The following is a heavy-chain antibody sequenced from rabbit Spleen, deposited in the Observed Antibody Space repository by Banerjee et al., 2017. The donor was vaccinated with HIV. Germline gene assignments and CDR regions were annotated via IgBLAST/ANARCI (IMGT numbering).Heavy chain of an antibody. CDR3: ARSLYWSSGWGDL. J-gene: IGHJ3*01. CDR1: GFTISNYW. V-gene: IGHV1S7*01. Sequence: QLEESGGGLVKPEGSLTLSCKASGFTISNYWMNWVRQAPGKGLEWIGIIYPTTDTTYYASWVNGRFTISSDNAQKTVDLQMNSLTAADTATYFCARSLYWSSGWGDLWGQGTLVTVS. CDR2: IYPTTDTT. D-gene: IGHD4-1*01.